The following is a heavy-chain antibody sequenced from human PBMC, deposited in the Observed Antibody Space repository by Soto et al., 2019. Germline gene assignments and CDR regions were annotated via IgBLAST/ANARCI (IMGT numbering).Heavy chain of an antibody. CDR1: GGSISSSSYY. CDR3: ARRGASVTTMDLYYYYMDV. Sequence: SETLSLTCTVSGGSISSSSYYWGWIRQPPGKGLEWIGSIYYSGSTYYNPSLKSRVTISVDTSKNQFSLKLSSVTAADTAVYYCARRGASVTTMDLYYYYMDVWAKGTTVTVSS. V-gene: IGHV4-39*01. J-gene: IGHJ6*03. CDR2: IYYSGST. D-gene: IGHD4-17*01.